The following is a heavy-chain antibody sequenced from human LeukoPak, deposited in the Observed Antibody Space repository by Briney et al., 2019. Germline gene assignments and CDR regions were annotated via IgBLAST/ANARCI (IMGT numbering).Heavy chain of an antibody. CDR2: ISYTGTYI. CDR1: AFSLNAYN. Sequence: GGSLRLSCAASAFSLNAYNMNWVRQAPGKGLEWVSSISYTGTYIYYADSVKGRFTISRDNAQNSLYLQMNSLRAEDTAIYYCVRDRGTYRPIDYWGQGTLVAVSS. J-gene: IGHJ4*02. V-gene: IGHV3-21*04. CDR3: VRDRGTYRPIDY. D-gene: IGHD1-26*01.